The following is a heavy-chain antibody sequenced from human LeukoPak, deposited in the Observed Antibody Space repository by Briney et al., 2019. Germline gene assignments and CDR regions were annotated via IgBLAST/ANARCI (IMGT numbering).Heavy chain of an antibody. J-gene: IGHJ4*02. CDR1: GFTFSSYG. V-gene: IGHV3-33*06. D-gene: IGHD2-15*01. Sequence: PGGSLGLSCAASGFTFSSYGMHWVRQAPGKGLEWVTVIWYDGSNKYNADSVKGRFTISRDNSKNTVYLQMNSLRAEDTAVYYCAKGGVKYCSGDSCDDYFDYWGQGTLVTVSS. CDR2: IWYDGSNK. CDR3: AKGGVKYCSGDSCDDYFDY.